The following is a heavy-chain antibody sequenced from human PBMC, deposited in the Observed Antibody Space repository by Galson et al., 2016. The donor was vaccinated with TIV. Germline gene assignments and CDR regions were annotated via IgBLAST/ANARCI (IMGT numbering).Heavy chain of an antibody. CDR3: ARGRHVDY. V-gene: IGHV3-7*01. Sequence: SLRLSCAASGFTFNTYWMIWVRQAPGKGLEWVANIKHDGREKYYVDSVKGRFTISRDNAKSSLYLQMNSLRAEDTAVYYCARGRHVDYWGQGTLVTVSS. CDR2: IKHDGREK. CDR1: GFTFNTYW. J-gene: IGHJ4*02.